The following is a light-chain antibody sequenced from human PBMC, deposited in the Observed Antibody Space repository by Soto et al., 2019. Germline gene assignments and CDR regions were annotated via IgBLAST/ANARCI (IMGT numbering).Light chain of an antibody. CDR1: QSVDND. CDR3: QQYNNWPLT. J-gene: IGKJ4*01. CDR2: DAS. V-gene: IGKV3D-15*01. Sequence: EIVMTQSPATLSAPPGDRATLSCRASQSVDNDLAWYQQKPGQPPRLLIYDASTRATGIPARFSGSQSGTEFNLTISRLLSEDFAVYFCQQYNNWPLTVGGGTKVEIK.